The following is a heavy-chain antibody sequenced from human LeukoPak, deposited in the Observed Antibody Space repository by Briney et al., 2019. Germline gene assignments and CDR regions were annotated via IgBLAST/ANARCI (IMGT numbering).Heavy chain of an antibody. V-gene: IGHV4-31*03. CDR1: GGSISSGAYW. J-gene: IGHJ6*02. Sequence: SETLSLTCTVAGGSISSGAYWWTWIRQDPVKGLEWIGYIYYSGNTYYNPSLRSRVNISVDTSKNQFSLNVRSVTAAAPAVYFCARGHSTSSPYFCNGMDVWGQGTTVTVSS. D-gene: IGHD6-6*01. CDR3: ARGHSTSSPYFCNGMDV. CDR2: IYYSGNT.